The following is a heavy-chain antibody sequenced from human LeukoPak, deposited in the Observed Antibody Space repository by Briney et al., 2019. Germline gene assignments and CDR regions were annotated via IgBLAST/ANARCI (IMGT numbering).Heavy chain of an antibody. J-gene: IGHJ6*02. CDR1: GFTFSSYS. Sequence: GGSLRPSCAASGFTFSSYSMNWVRQAPGKGLEWVSSISSSSSYIYYADSVKGRFTISRDNAKNSLYLQMNSLRAEDTAVYYCARDLTTVTDYYGMDVWGQGTTVTVSS. CDR2: ISSSSSYI. CDR3: ARDLTTVTDYYGMDV. D-gene: IGHD4-17*01. V-gene: IGHV3-21*01.